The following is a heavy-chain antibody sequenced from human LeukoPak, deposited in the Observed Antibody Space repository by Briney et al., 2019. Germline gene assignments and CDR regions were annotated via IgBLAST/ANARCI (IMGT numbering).Heavy chain of an antibody. V-gene: IGHV1-18*01. CDR2: IRAYNGNT. CDR1: GYTFTSYG. J-gene: IGHJ5*02. D-gene: IGHD3-10*01. Sequence: GASVKVSCKASGYTFTSYGISWVRQAAGQGLECMGWIRAYNGNTNYAQKLQGRVTMTTDTSTSTAYMELRSLRSDDTAVYYCARASQYYYGSGRKGWFDPWGQGTLVTVSS. CDR3: ARASQYYYGSGRKGWFDP.